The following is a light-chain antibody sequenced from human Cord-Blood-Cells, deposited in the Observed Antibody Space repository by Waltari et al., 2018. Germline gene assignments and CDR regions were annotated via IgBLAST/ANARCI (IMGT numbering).Light chain of an antibody. Sequence: QSALTQPASVSGSPGPSITIPCPGTRSDVVGYNYVSWYQQHPGKAPKLMIYEVSNRPSGVSNRFSGSKSGNTASLTISGLQAEDEADYYCSSYTSSSTGVFGGGTKLTVL. J-gene: IGLJ2*01. CDR1: RSDVVGYNY. CDR3: SSYTSSSTGV. V-gene: IGLV2-14*01. CDR2: EVS.